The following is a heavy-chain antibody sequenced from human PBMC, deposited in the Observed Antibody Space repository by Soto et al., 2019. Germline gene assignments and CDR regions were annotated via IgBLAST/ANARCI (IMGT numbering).Heavy chain of an antibody. V-gene: IGHV3-33*01. CDR3: ARDLGVAAAIIHIGMDV. CDR1: GFTFSSYG. D-gene: IGHD6-13*01. J-gene: IGHJ6*02. CDR2: IWYDGSNK. Sequence: QVQLVESGGGVVQPGRSLRLSCAASGFTFSSYGMHWVRQAPGKGLEWVAVIWYDGSNKYYADSMKGRFTISRDNSKNTLYLQMNSLRAEDTAVYYCARDLGVAAAIIHIGMDVWGQGTTVTVSS.